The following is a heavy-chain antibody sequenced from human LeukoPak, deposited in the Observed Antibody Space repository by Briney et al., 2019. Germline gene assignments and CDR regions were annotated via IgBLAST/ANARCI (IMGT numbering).Heavy chain of an antibody. D-gene: IGHD1-26*01. CDR1: GFTFSSYG. CDR3: AKGGATVGDAFDI. Sequence: PGGSLRLSCAASGFTFSSYGMHWVRQAPGKGLEWVAFIRYDGSNKYYADSVKGRFTISRDNSKNTLYLQMNSLRAEDTAVYYCAKGGATVGDAFDIWGQGTMVTVSS. J-gene: IGHJ3*02. CDR2: IRYDGSNK. V-gene: IGHV3-30*02.